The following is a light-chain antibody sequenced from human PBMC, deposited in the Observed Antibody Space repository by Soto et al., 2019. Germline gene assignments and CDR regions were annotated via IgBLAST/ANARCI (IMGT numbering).Light chain of an antibody. Sequence: QSVLTQPASVSGSPGQSIAISCIGTSSDVGAYDYVSWYQQHPDRAPKLMVYEVHNRPSGVSNRLSGSKSVNTATLTISGLQPEDEADYYCASHTSSNTRVFGTGTKVTVL. CDR2: EVH. CDR1: SSDVGAYDY. CDR3: ASHTSSNTRV. J-gene: IGLJ1*01. V-gene: IGLV2-14*03.